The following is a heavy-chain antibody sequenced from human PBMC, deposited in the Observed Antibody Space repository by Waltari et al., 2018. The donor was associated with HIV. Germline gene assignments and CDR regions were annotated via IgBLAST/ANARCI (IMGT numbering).Heavy chain of an antibody. D-gene: IGHD3-3*01. CDR2: RSCDGGNT. CDR1: GFTLRSYA. CDR3: ARDQGFLEWLGGMDV. Sequence: QVQLVESGGGVVQPGRSLRLSCAASGFTLRSYAMHWVRQAPGKGLGWVAGRSCDGGNTCYAASAKGRFTSSRDNSKNTLYLQRNSLRAEDTAVYYCARDQGFLEWLGGMDVWGQGTTVTVSS. V-gene: IGHV3-30*16. J-gene: IGHJ6*02.